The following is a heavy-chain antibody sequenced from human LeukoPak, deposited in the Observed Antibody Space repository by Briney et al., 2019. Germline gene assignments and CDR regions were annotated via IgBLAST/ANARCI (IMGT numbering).Heavy chain of an antibody. Sequence: ASVKVSCKASGYSSTVSYLHWVRQTPGKGLEWMGWLNPNSGGTNYAQTFQGRITMTGDTSTAYLELSRLRSDDTAVYYCARDLGSTVIVGGDAFDLWGQGTMVTVSS. CDR2: LNPNSGGT. CDR3: ARDLGSTVIVGGDAFDL. J-gene: IGHJ3*01. CDR1: GYSSTVSY. D-gene: IGHD2/OR15-2a*01. V-gene: IGHV1-2*02.